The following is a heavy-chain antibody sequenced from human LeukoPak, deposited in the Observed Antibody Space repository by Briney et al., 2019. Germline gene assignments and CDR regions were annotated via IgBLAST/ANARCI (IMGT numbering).Heavy chain of an antibody. CDR2: ISYDGSNK. V-gene: IGHV3-30*04. CDR1: GFTFSSYA. D-gene: IGHD1-26*01. Sequence: PGGSLRLSCAASGFTFSSYAMHWVRQAPGKGLEWVAVISYDGSNKYYADSVKGRFTISRDNSKNTLYLQMNSLRAEDTAVYYCAREYSGPYYYYYMDVWGKGTTVTVSS. J-gene: IGHJ6*03. CDR3: AREYSGPYYYYYMDV.